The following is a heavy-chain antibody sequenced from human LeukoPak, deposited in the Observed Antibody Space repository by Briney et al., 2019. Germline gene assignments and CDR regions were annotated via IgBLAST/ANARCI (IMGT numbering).Heavy chain of an antibody. J-gene: IGHJ4*02. D-gene: IGHD3-3*01. V-gene: IGHV3-30-3*01. CDR3: ARASKGRFLEWLSPGVDY. Sequence: GRSLRLSCAASGFTFSSYAMHWVRQAPGKGLEWVAVISYDGSNKYYADSVKGRFTISRDNAKNSLYLQMNSLRAEDTAVYYCARASKGRFLEWLSPGVDYWGQGTLVTVSS. CDR2: ISYDGSNK. CDR1: GFTFSSYA.